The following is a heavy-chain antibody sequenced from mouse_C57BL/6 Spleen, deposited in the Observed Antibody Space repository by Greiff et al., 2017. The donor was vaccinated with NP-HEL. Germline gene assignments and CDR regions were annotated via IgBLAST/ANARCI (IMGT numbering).Heavy chain of an antibody. CDR2: ISSGGDYI. Sequence: EVMLVESGEGLVKPGGSLKLSCAASGFTFSSYAMSWVRQTPEKRLEWVAYISSGGDYIYYADTVTGRFTISRDNARNTLYLQMSSLKSEDTAMYYCTRECGDYYFDYWGQGTTLTVAS. J-gene: IGHJ2*01. CDR3: TRECGDYYFDY. D-gene: IGHD2-13*01. CDR1: GFTFSSYA. V-gene: IGHV5-9-1*02.